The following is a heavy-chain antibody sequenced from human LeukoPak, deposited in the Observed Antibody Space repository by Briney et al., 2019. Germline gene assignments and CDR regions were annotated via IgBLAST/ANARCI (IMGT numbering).Heavy chain of an antibody. J-gene: IGHJ4*02. CDR1: GFTVSSNY. D-gene: IGHD2/OR15-2a*01. V-gene: IGHV3-21*01. Sequence: GGSLRLSCAASGFTVSSNYMSWVRQAPGKGLEWVSSIGTSSTYIYYADSVKGRLTISRDNAKHSVYLQMNSLRAEDTAVYYCARAPLHLVMYHYFDYWGQGTLVTVSS. CDR3: ARAPLHLVMYHYFDY. CDR2: IGTSSTYI.